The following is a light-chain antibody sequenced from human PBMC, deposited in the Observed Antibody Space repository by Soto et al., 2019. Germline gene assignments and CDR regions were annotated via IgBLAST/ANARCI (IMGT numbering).Light chain of an antibody. CDR1: SSDVGSYNL. CDR3: CSYAGSSTILYV. V-gene: IGLV2-23*01. CDR2: EGS. Sequence: QYALTQPASVSGSPGQSITISCTGTSSDVGSYNLVSWYQQHPGKAPKLMIYEGSKRPSGVSNRFSGSKSGNTASLTISGLQAEDEADYYCCSYAGSSTILYVFGTGTKLTVL. J-gene: IGLJ1*01.